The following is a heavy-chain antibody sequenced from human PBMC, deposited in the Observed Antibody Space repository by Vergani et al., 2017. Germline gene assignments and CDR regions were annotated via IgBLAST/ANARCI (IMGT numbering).Heavy chain of an antibody. V-gene: IGHV1-69*18. Sequence: QVQLVQSGAEVKKPGSSVKVSCKASGGTFSSYAISWVRQAPGQGLEWMGRIIPIFGTANYAQKFQGRVTITGDESTSTAYMELSSRRSEDPAVYYCARVQQPPPYYYGMDVWGQGSTVTVSS. CDR2: IIPIFGTA. D-gene: IGHD6-13*01. CDR3: ARVQQPPPYYYGMDV. J-gene: IGHJ6*02. CDR1: GGTFSSYA.